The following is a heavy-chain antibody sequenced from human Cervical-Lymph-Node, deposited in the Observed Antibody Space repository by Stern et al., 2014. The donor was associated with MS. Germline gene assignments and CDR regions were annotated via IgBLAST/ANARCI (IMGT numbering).Heavy chain of an antibody. D-gene: IGHD2-2*02. CDR1: GFTFSTYG. CDR2: ISYDGSNK. V-gene: IGHV3-30*03. Sequence: VQLVESGGGVVQPGRSLRLSCAASGFTFSTYGMHWVRQAPGKGLEWGAVISYDGSNKYYADSVKGRFTISRDNSKNTLYLQMNSLRAEDTAVYYCATARLGYCSSTSCYTVDYWGQGTLVTVSS. CDR3: ATARLGYCSSTSCYTVDY. J-gene: IGHJ4*02.